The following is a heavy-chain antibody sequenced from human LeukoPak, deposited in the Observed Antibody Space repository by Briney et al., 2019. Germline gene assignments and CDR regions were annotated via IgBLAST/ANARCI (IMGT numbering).Heavy chain of an antibody. CDR2: IKQDGNEK. D-gene: IGHD3-22*01. Sequence: PGGSLRLSCAASGFTFSSHWMSWVRQAPGKGLEWVANIKQDGNEKYYVDSVKGRFTISRDNAKNSLYLQMNSLRAEDTAVYYCASGFDSRFFDKWGQGTLVTVSS. V-gene: IGHV3-7*01. J-gene: IGHJ4*02. CDR1: GFTFSSHW. CDR3: ASGFDSRFFDK.